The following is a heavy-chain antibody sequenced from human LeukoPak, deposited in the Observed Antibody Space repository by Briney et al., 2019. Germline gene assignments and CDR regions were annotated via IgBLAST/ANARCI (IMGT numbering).Heavy chain of an antibody. CDR2: ISSSGSFI. V-gene: IGHV3-21*01. D-gene: IGHD2-2*01. CDR3: ARVVTAAWDWFDP. J-gene: IGHJ5*02. Sequence: GGSLRLSCAASGFTFSSYSMNWVRQAPGKGLEWVSSISSSGSFIYYADSVKGRLTTSRDNAKSSLYLQMNSLRADDTAVYYCARVVTAAWDWFDPWGQGTLVTVSS. CDR1: GFTFSSYS.